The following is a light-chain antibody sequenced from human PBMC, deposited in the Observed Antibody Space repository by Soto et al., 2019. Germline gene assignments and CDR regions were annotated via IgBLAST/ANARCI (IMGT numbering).Light chain of an antibody. V-gene: IGKV3-11*01. CDR2: DAS. CDR1: QSVSSY. CDR3: QQRSHLPRT. J-gene: IGKJ1*01. Sequence: EIVLTQSPATLSSSPGERATLSCRASQSVSSYLAWYQQKPGQAPRLLIYDASNRATGIPARFSGSGSGTDFTLTISSLEPEDFAVYYCQQRSHLPRTFGQGTKVDIK.